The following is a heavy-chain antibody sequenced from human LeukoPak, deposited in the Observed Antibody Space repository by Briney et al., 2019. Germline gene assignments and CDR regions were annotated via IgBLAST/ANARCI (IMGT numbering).Heavy chain of an antibody. J-gene: IGHJ3*02. Sequence: GSLRLSCAASGFTFSSYWMSWVRQAPGKGLEWVANIKQDGSEKYYVESVKGRFTISRDNAKNSLYLQMNSLRAEDTAVYYCARDILSGMGAFDIWGQGTMVTVSS. CDR1: GFTFSSYW. CDR3: ARDILSGMGAFDI. D-gene: IGHD3-16*02. CDR2: IKQDGSEK. V-gene: IGHV3-7*03.